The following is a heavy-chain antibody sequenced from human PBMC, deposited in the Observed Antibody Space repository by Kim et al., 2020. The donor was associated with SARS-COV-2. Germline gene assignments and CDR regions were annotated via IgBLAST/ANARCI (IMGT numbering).Heavy chain of an antibody. CDR3: ARACSSTSCYS. D-gene: IGHD2-2*02. V-gene: IGHV5-10-1*01. Sequence: THYSPSFQGHVTISADKSISTAYLQWSSLKASDTAMYYCARACSSTSCYSWGQGTLVTVSS. J-gene: IGHJ4*02. CDR2: T.